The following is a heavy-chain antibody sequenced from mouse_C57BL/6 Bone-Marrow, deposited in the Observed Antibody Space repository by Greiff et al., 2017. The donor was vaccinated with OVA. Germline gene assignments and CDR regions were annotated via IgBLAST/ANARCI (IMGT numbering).Heavy chain of an antibody. Sequence: AAGGIDFSRYWMSWVRRAPGKGLEWIGEINPDSSTINYAPSLKDKFIISRDNAKNTLYLQMSKVRSEDTALYYCARLRDYYGYYAMDYWGQGTSVTVSS. CDR2: INPDSSTI. J-gene: IGHJ4*01. D-gene: IGHD1-1*01. V-gene: IGHV4-1*01. CDR3: ARLRDYYGYYAMDY. CDR1: GIDFSRYW.